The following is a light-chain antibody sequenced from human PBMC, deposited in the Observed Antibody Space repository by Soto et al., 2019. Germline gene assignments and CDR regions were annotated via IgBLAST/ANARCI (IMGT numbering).Light chain of an antibody. CDR3: QQYGSLGT. V-gene: IGKV3-20*01. Sequence: ATLSCRASQSVSNNYLAWYQQKPGQAPRLLIYGASNRATGIPDRFSGSGSQTDFTLTISRLEPEDFAVYYCQQYGSLGTFGQGTKVDIK. J-gene: IGKJ1*01. CDR2: GAS. CDR1: QSVSNNY.